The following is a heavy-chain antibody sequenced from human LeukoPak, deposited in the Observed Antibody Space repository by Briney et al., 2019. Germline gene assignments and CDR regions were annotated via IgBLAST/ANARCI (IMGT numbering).Heavy chain of an antibody. CDR2: INYSGSI. D-gene: IGHD2/OR15-2a*01. J-gene: IGHJ4*02. CDR1: GESFNGFR. CDR3: ARSCTTFTCYAGSIDY. V-gene: IGHV4-34*01. Sequence: SETLFLTCAVYGESFNGFRWTWIRQSPGKGLEWIGDINYSGSINYNPSLESRVTISVDTSKNQFSLQLRSVTAADMAVYYCARSCTTFTCYAGSIDYWGQGIRLTVSS.